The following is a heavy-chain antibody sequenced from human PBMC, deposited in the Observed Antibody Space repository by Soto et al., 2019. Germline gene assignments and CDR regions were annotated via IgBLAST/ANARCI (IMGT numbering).Heavy chain of an antibody. CDR2: ISYDGSNK. CDR1: GFTFSSYG. D-gene: IGHD3-10*01. V-gene: IGHV3-30*18. CDR3: AKGGITMVRGAPDAFDI. J-gene: IGHJ3*02. Sequence: QVQLVESGGGVVQPGRSLRLSCAASGFTFSSYGMHWVRQAPGKGLEWVAVISYDGSNKYYADSVKGRFTISRDNSKNTLYLQMNSLRAEDTAVYYCAKGGITMVRGAPDAFDIWGQGTMVTVSS.